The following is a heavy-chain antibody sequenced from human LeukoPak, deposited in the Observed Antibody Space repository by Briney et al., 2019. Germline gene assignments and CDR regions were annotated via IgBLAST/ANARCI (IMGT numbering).Heavy chain of an antibody. Sequence: GGSLRLSCAASGFTFSSYSMNWVRQAPGKGLEWVSYISSSSTIYYADSVNGRFTISRDNSKNTLYLQMNSLRAEDTAVYYCARSSGGSCCLFDYWGQGTLVTVSS. CDR2: ISSSSTI. D-gene: IGHD2-15*01. CDR3: ARSSGGSCCLFDY. CDR1: GFTFSSYS. V-gene: IGHV3-48*01. J-gene: IGHJ4*02.